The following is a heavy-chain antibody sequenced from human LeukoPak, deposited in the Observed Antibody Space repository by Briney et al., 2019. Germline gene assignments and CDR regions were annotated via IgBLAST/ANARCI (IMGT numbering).Heavy chain of an antibody. CDR1: GFTFSSYA. CDR2: ISGSGGST. Sequence: PGGSLRLSCAASGFTFSSYAMSWVRQAPGKGLEWVSAISGSGGSTYYADSVKGRFTISRDNSKNTLYLQMNSLRVEDTAVYYCAKGIEYYYGSGSYYDYWGQGTLVTVSS. D-gene: IGHD3-10*01. V-gene: IGHV3-23*01. J-gene: IGHJ4*02. CDR3: AKGIEYYYGSGSYYDY.